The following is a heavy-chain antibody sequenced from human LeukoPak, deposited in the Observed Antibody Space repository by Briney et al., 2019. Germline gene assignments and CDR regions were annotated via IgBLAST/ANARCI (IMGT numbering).Heavy chain of an antibody. CDR2: IYHSGST. Sequence: SETLSLTCAVSGGSISSGGYSWSWIRQPPGKGLEWIGYIYHSGSTYYNPSLKSRVTISVDRSKNQFSLKLSSVTAADTAVYYCARASLGMAAALEWFDPWGQGTLVTVSS. D-gene: IGHD6-13*01. CDR1: GGSISSGGYS. CDR3: ARASLGMAAALEWFDP. J-gene: IGHJ5*02. V-gene: IGHV4-30-2*01.